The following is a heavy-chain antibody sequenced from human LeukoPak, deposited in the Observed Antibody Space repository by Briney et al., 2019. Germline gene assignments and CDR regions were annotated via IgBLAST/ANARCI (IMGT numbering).Heavy chain of an antibody. CDR2: ISYDGSNK. J-gene: IGHJ4*02. CDR1: GFSVSTYG. V-gene: IGHV3-30*18. D-gene: IGHD4-17*01. CDR3: AKDGIDYGDYAYYFDF. Sequence: GGSLRLSCAASGFSVSTYGMHWARHGAGKGLEWVATISYDGSNKYYGDSMKGRFTISRDNSKNTLYLQMNSLRAEDTAVYYCAKDGIDYGDYAYYFDFWGQGTLVTVSS.